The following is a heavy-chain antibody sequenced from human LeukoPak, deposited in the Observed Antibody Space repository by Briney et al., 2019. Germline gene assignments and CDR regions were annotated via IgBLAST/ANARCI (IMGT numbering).Heavy chain of an antibody. J-gene: IGHJ4*02. D-gene: IGHD5-12*01. V-gene: IGHV1-18*01. CDR2: ISAYNGNT. CDR1: GYTFTSYG. Sequence: GASVKVSCKASGYTFTSYGISWVRQAPGQGLEWMGWISAYNGNTNYAQKFQGRVTMTRNTSISTAYMELSSLRSEDTAVYYCARGDDSGYDSRLWGQGTLVTVSS. CDR3: ARGDDSGYDSRL.